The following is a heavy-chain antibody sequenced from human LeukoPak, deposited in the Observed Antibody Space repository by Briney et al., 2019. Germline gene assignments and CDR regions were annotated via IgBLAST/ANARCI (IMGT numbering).Heavy chain of an antibody. CDR2: ISSSSSYI. J-gene: IGHJ4*02. V-gene: IGHV3-21*01. CDR1: GFTFSSYS. CDR3: ARGAVPGTSIDY. D-gene: IGHD6-19*01. Sequence: GGSLRLSCAASGFTFSSYSMNWVRQAPGKGLEWVSSISSSSSYIYYADSVKGRFTISRDNAKNSLYLQMNSLRAEDTAVYYCARGAVPGTSIDYWGQGTLVTVSS.